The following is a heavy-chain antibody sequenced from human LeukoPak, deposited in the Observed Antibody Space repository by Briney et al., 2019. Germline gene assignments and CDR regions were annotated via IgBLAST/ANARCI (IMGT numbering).Heavy chain of an antibody. CDR1: GFTFSSYA. V-gene: IGHV3-23*01. Sequence: GGSLRLSCAASGFTFSSYAMSWVRQAPGKGLEWVSAISGSGGSTYYADSVKGRFTISRDNSKNTLYLQMNSLRAEDTAVYYCARDPLLWFGEVYGMDVWGQGTTVTVSS. D-gene: IGHD3-10*01. J-gene: IGHJ6*02. CDR2: ISGSGGST. CDR3: ARDPLLWFGEVYGMDV.